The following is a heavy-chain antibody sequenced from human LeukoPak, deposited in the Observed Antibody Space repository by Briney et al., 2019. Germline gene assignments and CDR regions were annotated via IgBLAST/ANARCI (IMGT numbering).Heavy chain of an antibody. V-gene: IGHV4-39*07. CDR1: GGSISSSSYY. D-gene: IGHD6-13*01. CDR3: ARDVGYMTFDY. Sequence: KPSETLSLTCTVSGGSISSSSYYWSWIRQPPGKGLEWIGEINHSGSTNYNPSLKSRVTTSVDTSKNQFSLKLSSVTAADTAVYYCARDVGYMTFDYWGQGTLVTVSS. CDR2: INHSGST. J-gene: IGHJ4*02.